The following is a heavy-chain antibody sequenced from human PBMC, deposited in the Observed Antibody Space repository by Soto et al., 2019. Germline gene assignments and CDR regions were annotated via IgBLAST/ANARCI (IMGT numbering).Heavy chain of an antibody. CDR2: TNFDGSRD. CDR3: ARDVTGGPLLGQLSEYFDY. CDR1: GLIFSTYA. J-gene: IGHJ4*02. D-gene: IGHD2-8*02. Sequence: QVQLVESVGGVVQSGRSLRLSCVASGLIFSTYAMHWVRQAPGMGLEWVAVTNFDGSRDYYADSVKGRFTVSRDNSKNTLYLEIISLTDEDTDIYFCARDVTGGPLLGQLSEYFDYWGRGTLVTVSS. V-gene: IGHV3-30*03.